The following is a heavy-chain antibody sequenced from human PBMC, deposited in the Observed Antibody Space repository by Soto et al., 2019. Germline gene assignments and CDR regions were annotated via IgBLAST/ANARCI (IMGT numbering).Heavy chain of an antibody. CDR2: ISSSSSYI. Sequence: GGSLRLSCAASGFTFSSYSMDWVRQAPGKGLEWVSSISSSSSYIYYADSVKGRLTISRDNAKNSLYLQMNSLRAEDTAVYYCARDRGFLQWPSNFDYWGQGTLVTVYS. CDR1: GFTFSSYS. J-gene: IGHJ4*02. V-gene: IGHV3-21*01. CDR3: ARDRGFLQWPSNFDY. D-gene: IGHD3-3*01.